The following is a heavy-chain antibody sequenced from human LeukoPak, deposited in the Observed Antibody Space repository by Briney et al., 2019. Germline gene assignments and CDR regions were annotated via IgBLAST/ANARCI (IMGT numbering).Heavy chain of an antibody. J-gene: IGHJ4*02. Sequence: PGGSLRLSCAASGFTVSSYAMAWVRQAPGKGLEWVSGLSGSGGTTYYADSVKGRFTISRDNSKNTLYLQMNSLRAEDTAVYYCASRDDYGDYFNYWGQGTLVTVSS. V-gene: IGHV3-23*01. CDR1: GFTVSSYA. CDR2: LSGSGGTT. CDR3: ASRDDYGDYFNY. D-gene: IGHD4-17*01.